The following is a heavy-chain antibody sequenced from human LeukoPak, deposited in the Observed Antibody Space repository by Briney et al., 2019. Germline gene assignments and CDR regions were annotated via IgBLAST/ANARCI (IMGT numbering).Heavy chain of an antibody. Sequence: ETLSLTCTISGDFITAYYWSWVRQAPGKGLEWVSSISTSSSYIYYADSLKGRFTISRDNAKNSLYLQMNSLRAEDTAVYYCTRDLRGADSYYYYYMDVWGKGTTVTVSS. V-gene: IGHV3-21*01. CDR1: GDFITAYY. CDR2: ISTSSSYI. CDR3: TRDLRGADSYYYYYMDV. J-gene: IGHJ6*03. D-gene: IGHD3-10*01.